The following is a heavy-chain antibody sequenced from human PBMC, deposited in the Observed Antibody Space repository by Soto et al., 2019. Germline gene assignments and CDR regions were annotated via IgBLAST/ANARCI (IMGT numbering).Heavy chain of an antibody. D-gene: IGHD2-15*01. CDR3: ARGAECRGYCLKKFTWLDP. Sequence: SVKVSCKASGGSFSTYAFSWVRQAPGHGLEWMGGIIPIFDSPYYAQNFQGRVTIAADRSTSTVYMELSSLTPEDTAVYYCARGAECRGYCLKKFTWLDPGGQGTLVTVSS. J-gene: IGHJ5*02. V-gene: IGHV1-69*06. CDR2: IIPIFDSP. CDR1: GGSFSTYA.